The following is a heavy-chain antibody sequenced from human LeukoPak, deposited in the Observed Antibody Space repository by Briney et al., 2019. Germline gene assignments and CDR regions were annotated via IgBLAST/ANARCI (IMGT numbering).Heavy chain of an antibody. CDR3: ARALGYCSSTSCYTVFRYFDL. V-gene: IGHV4-4*02. CDR1: GGSISSSNW. Sequence: PSETLSLTCAVSGGSISSSNWWSWVRQPPGKGLEWIGEIYHSGSTNYNPSLKSRVTISVDKSKNQFSLKLSSVTAADTAVYYCARALGYCSSTSCYTVFRYFDLWGRGTLVTVSS. J-gene: IGHJ2*01. CDR2: IYHSGST. D-gene: IGHD2-2*02.